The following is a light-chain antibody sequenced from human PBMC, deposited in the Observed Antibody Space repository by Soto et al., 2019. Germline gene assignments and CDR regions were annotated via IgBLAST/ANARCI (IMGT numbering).Light chain of an antibody. J-gene: IGKJ1*01. CDR2: DAS. CDR3: QQYNTYWT. CDR1: QSISSW. Sequence: DIQMTQSPSTLSASVGDRVTITCRASQSISSWLAWYQQKPGKAPNLLIYDASSLESGVPSRFSGSGSGTEFTLTISSLQPDDFATYYCQQYNTYWTFGPGTKVDNK. V-gene: IGKV1-5*01.